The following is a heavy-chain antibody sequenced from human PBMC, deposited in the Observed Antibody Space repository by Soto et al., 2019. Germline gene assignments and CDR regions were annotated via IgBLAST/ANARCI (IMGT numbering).Heavy chain of an antibody. V-gene: IGHV1-69*12. D-gene: IGHD6-13*01. J-gene: IGHJ6*02. CDR2: IIPIFGTA. CDR1: GGTFSSYA. CDR3: ARDKESAAVTPNYNYGMDV. Sequence: QVQLVQSGAEVKKPGSSVKVSCKASGGTFSSYAISWVRQAPGQGLEWMGGIIPIFGTANYAQKFQGRVTITADEXXSXAXXELSSLRSEDTAVYYCARDKESAAVTPNYNYGMDVWGQGTTVTVSS.